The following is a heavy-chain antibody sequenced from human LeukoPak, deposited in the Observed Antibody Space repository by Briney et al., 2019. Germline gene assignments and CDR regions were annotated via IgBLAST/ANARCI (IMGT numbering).Heavy chain of an antibody. D-gene: IGHD3-10*01. CDR1: DGSTNSYY. Sequence: SETLSLTCSVSDGSTNSYYWNWIRQPPGKGLEWIGYIYHSGSTYYNPSLKSRVTISVDRSKNQFSLKLSSVTAADTAVYYCARDLMEAFDIWGQGTMVTVSS. CDR2: IYHSGST. J-gene: IGHJ3*02. CDR3: ARDLMEAFDI. V-gene: IGHV4-30-2*01.